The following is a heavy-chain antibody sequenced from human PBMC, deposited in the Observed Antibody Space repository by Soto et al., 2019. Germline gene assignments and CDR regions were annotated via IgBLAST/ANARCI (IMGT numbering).Heavy chain of an antibody. CDR1: GFSLSNARMG. J-gene: IGHJ4*02. D-gene: IGHD6-19*01. CDR2: IFSNDEK. V-gene: IGHV2-26*01. CDR3: ARIRLACYFDY. Sequence: QVTLKESGPVLVKPTETLTLTCTVSGFSLSNARMGVSWIRQPPGKALEWLAHIFSNDEKSSSTSLKSRLTISKDTSKSQVVLTMTNMDPVDTATYYCARIRLACYFDYWGQGTLVTVSA.